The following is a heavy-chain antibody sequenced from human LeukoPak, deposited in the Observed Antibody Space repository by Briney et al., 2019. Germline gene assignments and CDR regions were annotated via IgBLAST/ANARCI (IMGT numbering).Heavy chain of an antibody. J-gene: IGHJ5*02. CDR2: IIPIFGTA. CDR1: GGTFSSYA. D-gene: IGHD2-2*01. CDR3: ARGYCSSTSCYNWFDP. Sequence: GASVKVSCKASGGTFSSYAISWVRQAPGQGLEWMGGIIPIFGTANYAQKFQGRVTITTDESTSTAYMELSSLRSEDTAVYYCARGYCSSTSCYNWFDPRGQGTLVTVSS. V-gene: IGHV1-69*05.